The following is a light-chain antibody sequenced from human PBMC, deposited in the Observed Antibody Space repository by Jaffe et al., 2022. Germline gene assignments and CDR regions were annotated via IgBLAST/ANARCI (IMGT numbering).Light chain of an antibody. CDR1: QDISNY. CDR3: QQYDNRPIT. Sequence: DIQMTQSPSSLSASVGDRVTITCQASQDISNYLNWYQQKPGKAPKLLIYDASNLKTGVPSRFSGSGSTTDFTLTISGLQPEDIATYYCQQYDNRPITFGPGTKVDMK. CDR2: DAS. V-gene: IGKV1-33*01. J-gene: IGKJ3*01.